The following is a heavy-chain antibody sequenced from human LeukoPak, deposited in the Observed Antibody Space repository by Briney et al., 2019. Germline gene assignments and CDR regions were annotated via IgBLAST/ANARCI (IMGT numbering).Heavy chain of an antibody. D-gene: IGHD3-10*01. CDR3: ARQGVIISYFDY. CDR1: GGSISSSTYI. V-gene: IGHV4-39*01. Sequence: KSSETLSLTCTVSGGSISSSTYIWGRIPQPTGLGLDSIGSIFYSGTNYYSPSLKSRVTVSVDSSNNQFSLRLSSVTAADTAVYFCARQGVIISYFDYWGQGALVTVSS. CDR2: IFYSGTN. J-gene: IGHJ4*02.